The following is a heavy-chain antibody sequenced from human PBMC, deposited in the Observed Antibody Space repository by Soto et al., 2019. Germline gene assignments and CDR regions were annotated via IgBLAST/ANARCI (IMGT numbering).Heavy chain of an antibody. CDR1: GFSFNTYG. CDR2: DSDGTGST. Sequence: EVQLLQSGGGLVQPGGSLILSCAASGFSFNTYGVTWVRQAPGKRLEWVSGDSDGTGSTFYADSVKGRFTISSDNSNNTMYLQMNSLRVEDTAVYYCAKWTGYGHYWGQGKRVSVSS. V-gene: IGHV3-23*01. CDR3: AKWTGYGHY. D-gene: IGHD4-17*01. J-gene: IGHJ4*02.